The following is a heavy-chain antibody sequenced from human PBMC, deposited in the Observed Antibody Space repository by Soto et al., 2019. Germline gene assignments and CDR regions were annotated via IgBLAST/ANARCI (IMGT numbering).Heavy chain of an antibody. V-gene: IGHV3-7*03. D-gene: IGHD2-2*01. J-gene: IGHJ4*02. CDR1: GFTFSSYW. CDR2: IKQDGSEK. CDR3: ARDLHPYPLRYFDY. Sequence: GGSLRLSCAASGFTFSSYWMSWVRQAPGKGLEWVANIKQDGSEKYYVDSVKGRFTISRDNAKNSLYLQMNSLRAEDTAVYYCARDLHPYPLRYFDYWGRGTPVTVSS.